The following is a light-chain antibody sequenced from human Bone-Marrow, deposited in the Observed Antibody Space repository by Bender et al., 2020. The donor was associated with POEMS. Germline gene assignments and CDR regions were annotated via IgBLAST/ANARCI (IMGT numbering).Light chain of an antibody. Sequence: SYVLTQPPSVSVAPGKTATITCGGDNMETNSLHWYRQKPGQAPILVVFGDSDRPSAIPERLSASNSGNTATLTISGNQAIDEADYFCQAWDSSTVVFGGGTKLTVL. V-gene: IGLV3-21*03. CDR3: QAWDSSTVV. J-gene: IGLJ2*01. CDR1: NMETNS. CDR2: GDS.